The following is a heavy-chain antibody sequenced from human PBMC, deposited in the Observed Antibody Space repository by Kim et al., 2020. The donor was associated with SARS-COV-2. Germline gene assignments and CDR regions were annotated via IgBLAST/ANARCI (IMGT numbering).Heavy chain of an antibody. J-gene: IGHJ4*02. CDR3: VRGYDSSSPH. Sequence: GGSLRLSCAASGFTFTTFWMNWVRQAPGKGLEWVANLNEDGGQRYYVDSVRGRFTISRDNAKDSVYLQMNSLRAEDTAVYYCVRGYDSSSPHWGQGTLVT. D-gene: IGHD3-22*01. CDR2: LNEDGGQR. V-gene: IGHV3-7*04. CDR1: GFTFTTFW.